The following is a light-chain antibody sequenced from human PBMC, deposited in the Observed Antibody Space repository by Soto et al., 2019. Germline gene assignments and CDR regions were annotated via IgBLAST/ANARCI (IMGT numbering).Light chain of an antibody. J-gene: IGKJ5*01. CDR3: QQSNNPPIS. CDR2: DVS. V-gene: IGKV1-12*01. CDR1: QAVNSW. Sequence: DNQLTQPPASICASVGDRVTITCRASQAVNSWLAWFQQKPGMAPKLVIYDVSSLQSGVPSRFSGSGSGTEFTLTISSLRPEDFATYYCQQSNNPPISFGQGTRLEIK.